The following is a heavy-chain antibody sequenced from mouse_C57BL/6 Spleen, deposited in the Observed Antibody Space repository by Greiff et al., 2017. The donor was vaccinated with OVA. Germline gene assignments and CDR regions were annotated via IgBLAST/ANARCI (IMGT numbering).Heavy chain of an antibody. D-gene: IGHD6-2*01. CDR3: AREGLYRRGFAY. CDR1: GYTFTSYW. V-gene: IGHV1-64*01. CDR2: IHPNSGST. Sequence: QVQLQHPGAELVKPGASVKLSCKASGYTFTSYWMHWVKQRPGQGLEWIGMIHPNSGSTNYNEKFKSKATLTVDKSSSTAYMQLSSLTSEDSAVYYCAREGLYRRGFAYWGQGTLVTVSA. J-gene: IGHJ3*01.